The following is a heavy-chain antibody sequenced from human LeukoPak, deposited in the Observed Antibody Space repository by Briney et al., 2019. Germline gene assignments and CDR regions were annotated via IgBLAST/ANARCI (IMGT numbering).Heavy chain of an antibody. J-gene: IGHJ4*02. V-gene: IGHV1-58*02. CDR3: AADLNYYDSSGSGDY. D-gene: IGHD3-22*01. CDR2: IVVGSGNT. CDR1: GFTFTSSA. Sequence: VASVQVSCKASGFTFTSSAMQWVRQARGQRLEWIGWIVVGSGNTNYAQKFQERVTVTRDMSTSTAYMELTSLRSEDTAVYYCAADLNYYDSSGSGDYWGQGTLVTVSS.